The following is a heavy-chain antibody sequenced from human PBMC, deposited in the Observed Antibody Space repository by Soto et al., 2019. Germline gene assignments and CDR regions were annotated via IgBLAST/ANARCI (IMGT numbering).Heavy chain of an antibody. J-gene: IGHJ4*02. CDR3: ARFFFGYGSPPDVFSF. Sequence: ASVKVSCKASGYTFTSYGISWVRQAPGQGLEWMGWISAYNGNTNYAQKLQGRVTMTTDTSTSTAYMELRSLRSDDTAVYYCARFFFGYGSPPDVFSFWAQGSLVPGSS. CDR1: GYTFTSYG. D-gene: IGHD5-12*01. V-gene: IGHV1-18*01. CDR2: ISAYNGNT.